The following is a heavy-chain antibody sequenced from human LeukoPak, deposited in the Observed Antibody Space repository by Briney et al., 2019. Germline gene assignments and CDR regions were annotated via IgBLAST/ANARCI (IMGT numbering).Heavy chain of an antibody. V-gene: IGHV3-7*01. Sequence: GGSLRLSCAASGFSFSRYWMSWVRQAPGKGLEWVANIKKDGSEKYYVDSVKGRFTISRDNAKNSLYLQMNSLRAEDTAVYYCARDLYRIVVVPHYFDYWGQGTLVTVSS. D-gene: IGHD3-22*01. CDR2: IKKDGSEK. J-gene: IGHJ4*02. CDR3: ARDLYRIVVVPHYFDY. CDR1: GFSFSRYW.